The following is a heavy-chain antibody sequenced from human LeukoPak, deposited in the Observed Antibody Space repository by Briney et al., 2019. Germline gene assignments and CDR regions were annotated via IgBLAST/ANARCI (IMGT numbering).Heavy chain of an antibody. CDR2: IWYDGSNK. V-gene: IGHV3-33*01. J-gene: IGHJ4*02. CDR3: AREYPPRYYYDSSGYLDY. D-gene: IGHD3-22*01. Sequence: GRSLRLSCAASGFTFSSYGMHWVRQAPGKGLEWVAVIWYDGSNKYYADSVKGRFTISRDNSKNTLHLQMNSLRAEDTAVYYCAREYPPRYYYDSSGYLDYWGQGTLVTVSS. CDR1: GFTFSSYG.